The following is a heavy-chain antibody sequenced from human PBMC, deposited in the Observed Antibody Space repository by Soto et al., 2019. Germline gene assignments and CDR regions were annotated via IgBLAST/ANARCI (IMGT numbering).Heavy chain of an antibody. Sequence: ASVKVSCKASGYTFTSYDINWVRQATGQGFEYLGWMNPNSGNTGYVKKFQGRVTMTRDTSMSTAYMELSSLRSEDTAVYYCARDPTIFGVVDLYYYGMDVWGQGTTVTVSS. CDR2: MNPNSGNT. D-gene: IGHD3-3*01. V-gene: IGHV1-8*01. CDR3: ARDPTIFGVVDLYYYGMDV. J-gene: IGHJ6*02. CDR1: GYTFTSYD.